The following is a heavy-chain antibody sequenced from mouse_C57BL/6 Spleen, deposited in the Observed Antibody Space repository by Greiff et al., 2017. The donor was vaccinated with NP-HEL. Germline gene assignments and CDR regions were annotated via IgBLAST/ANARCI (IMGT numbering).Heavy chain of an antibody. CDR2: IWTGGGT. CDR1: GFSLTSYA. Sequence: VQRVESGPGLVAPSQSLSITCTVSGFSLTSYAISWVRQPPGKGLEWLGVIWTGGGTNYNSALKSRLSISKDNSKSQVFLKMNSLQTDDTARYYCARNKGDYYGSSGYFDVWGTGTTVTVSS. J-gene: IGHJ1*03. D-gene: IGHD1-1*01. V-gene: IGHV2-9-1*01. CDR3: ARNKGDYYGSSGYFDV.